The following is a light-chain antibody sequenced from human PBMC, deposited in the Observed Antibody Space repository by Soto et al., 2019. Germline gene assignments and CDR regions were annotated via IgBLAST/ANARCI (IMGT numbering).Light chain of an antibody. CDR3: QQSYSMPYT. J-gene: IGKJ2*01. CDR2: AAS. Sequence: DIQMTQSPSSLSASVGDTVTITCRASQTISWYLNWYQQKPGKAPKLLIYAASSLQSGVPSRFSGSGSGTDFTLTISTLQPEDFATYFCQQSYSMPYTFGQGTKLEIK. V-gene: IGKV1-39*01. CDR1: QTISWY.